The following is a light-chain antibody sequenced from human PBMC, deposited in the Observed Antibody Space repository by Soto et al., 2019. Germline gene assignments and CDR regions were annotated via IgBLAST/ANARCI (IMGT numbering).Light chain of an antibody. CDR2: DAS. Sequence: EIVMTQSPATLSVSPGERATLSCRASQNINSNLAWYQQKPGQAPWLLIYDASTMATGIPARFSGSGSGTDFTLTISILQSEDFAVYYCQQYHYWLTFGEGTNVEIK. CDR1: QNINSN. CDR3: QQYHYWLT. V-gene: IGKV3-15*01. J-gene: IGKJ4*01.